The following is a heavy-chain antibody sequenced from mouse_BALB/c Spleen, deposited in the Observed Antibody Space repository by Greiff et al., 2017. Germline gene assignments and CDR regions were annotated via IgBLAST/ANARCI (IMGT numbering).Heavy chain of an antibody. CDR2: IRNKANGYTT. CDR1: GFTFTDYY. CDR3: ARDGVPAMDY. V-gene: IGHV7-3*02. Sequence: DVKLVESGGGLVQPGGSLRLSCATSGFTFTDYYMSWVRQPPGKALEWLGFIRNKANGYTTEYSASVKGRFTISRDNSQSILYLQMNTLRAEDSATYYCARDGVPAMDYWGQGTSVTVSS. J-gene: IGHJ4*01. D-gene: IGHD5-1*01.